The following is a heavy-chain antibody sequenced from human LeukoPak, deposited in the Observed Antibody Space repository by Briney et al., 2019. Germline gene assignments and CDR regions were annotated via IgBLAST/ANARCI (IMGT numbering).Heavy chain of an antibody. D-gene: IGHD2-15*01. CDR3: AREYCSGGRCQYYFDY. Sequence: RRSLRLSCAASGFTFSSYAMPWVRQAPGKGLKYVSGISSDGGSPFHVNSVKGRFTISRDNSKDTLYLQMGSLRAEDMAVYYCAREYCSGGRCQYYFDYWGQGTLVTVSS. CDR1: GFTFSSYA. J-gene: IGHJ4*02. V-gene: IGHV3-64*01. CDR2: ISSDGGSP.